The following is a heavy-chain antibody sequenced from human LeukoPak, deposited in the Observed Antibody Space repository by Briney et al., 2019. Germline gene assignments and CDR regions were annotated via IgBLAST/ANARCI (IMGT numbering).Heavy chain of an antibody. D-gene: IGHD3-16*01. J-gene: IGHJ4*02. V-gene: IGHV3-30*02. CDR1: GLTFSGYG. CDR3: AKRGSIGSYSFDY. Sequence: GGSLRLSCAASGLTFSGYGMHWVRQAPGKGLEWVTFIPYDGSNKYYADSVKGRFTISRENSKNTLYLQMNSLRAEDTAVYYCAKRGSIGSYSFDYWGQGTLVTVSS. CDR2: IPYDGSNK.